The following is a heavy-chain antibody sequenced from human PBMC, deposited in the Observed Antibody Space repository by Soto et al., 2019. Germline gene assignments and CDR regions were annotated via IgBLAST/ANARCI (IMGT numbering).Heavy chain of an antibody. V-gene: IGHV1-69*01. Sequence: QVQLVQSGAEVKTPGSSVKVSCQASGGTFSSYAISWVRQAPGQGLEWMGGIIPIFGTANYAQQFQGRVTITADESTSTACMGLSSLRSEDTAVYYCARGGIAVAGMGSPRNWFDPWGQGTLVSVSS. J-gene: IGHJ5*02. CDR2: IIPIFGTA. CDR1: GGTFSSYA. D-gene: IGHD6-19*01. CDR3: ARGGIAVAGMGSPRNWFDP.